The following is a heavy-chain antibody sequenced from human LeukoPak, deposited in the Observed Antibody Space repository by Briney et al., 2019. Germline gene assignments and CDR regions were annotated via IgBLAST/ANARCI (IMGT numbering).Heavy chain of an antibody. CDR2: ISAYNGNT. CDR3: ARAGRGYCSSTSCYPLWYFDL. Sequence: ASVKVSCKASGYTFTSYGISWVRQAPGQGLEWMGWISAYNGNTNYAQKLQGRVTMTTDTSTSTAYMELRSLRSDDTAAYYCARAGRGYCSSTSCYPLWYFDLWGRGTLVTVSS. CDR1: GYTFTSYG. D-gene: IGHD2-2*01. V-gene: IGHV1-18*01. J-gene: IGHJ2*01.